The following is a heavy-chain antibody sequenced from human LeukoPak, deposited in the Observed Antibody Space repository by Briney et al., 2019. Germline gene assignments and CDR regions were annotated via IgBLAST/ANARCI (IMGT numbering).Heavy chain of an antibody. Sequence: SETLSLTCTVSGGSISSYYWSWIRQPPGKGLEWIGYVYYSGSTNYNPSLRSRVTISIDTSKNQFSLKLRSVTAADTAVYYYARNYGDLDYWGQGILVIVSS. V-gene: IGHV4-59*01. J-gene: IGHJ4*02. D-gene: IGHD4-17*01. CDR2: VYYSGST. CDR3: ARNYGDLDY. CDR1: GGSISSYY.